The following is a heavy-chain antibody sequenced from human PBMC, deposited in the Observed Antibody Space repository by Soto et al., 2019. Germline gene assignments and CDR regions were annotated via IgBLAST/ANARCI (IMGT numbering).Heavy chain of an antibody. CDR2: INPSGGST. J-gene: IGHJ4*02. CDR1: GYTFTSYY. D-gene: IGHD6-13*01. Sequence: GASVKVSCKASGYTFTSYYMHWVRKAPGQGLEWMGIINPSGGSTSFAQKFQGRVTMTRDTSTSTVYMELSSLRSEDTAVYFCAREIAAAGTLDYWGQGTLVTVSS. V-gene: IGHV1-46*03. CDR3: AREIAAAGTLDY.